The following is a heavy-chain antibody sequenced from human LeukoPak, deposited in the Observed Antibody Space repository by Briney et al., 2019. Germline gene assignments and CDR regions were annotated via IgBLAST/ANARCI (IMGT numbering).Heavy chain of an antibody. J-gene: IGHJ4*02. CDR1: GVIFSSYA. D-gene: IGHD2-15*01. Sequence: GSLRLSCAASGVIFSSYALSWVRQAPGKGLEWVSNINGGGGSTYYADSVKGRFTISRDNPKNTLYLQMNTLRAEDTAVYYCAKNRGDITSSRVGCDYWGQGALVTVSS. CDR3: AKNRGDITSSRVGCDY. V-gene: IGHV3-23*01. CDR2: INGGGGST.